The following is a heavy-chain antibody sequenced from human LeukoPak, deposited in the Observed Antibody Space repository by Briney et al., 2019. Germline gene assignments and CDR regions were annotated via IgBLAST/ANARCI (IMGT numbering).Heavy chain of an antibody. Sequence: PGGSLRLSCAASGLTFSSHWMHWVRQAPGKGLEWVSGINWNGGSTGYGDSVKGRFTISRDNVKNSLYLQMSSLRAEDTALYFCARISTTMIRGVTNWFDPWGQGTLVTVSS. CDR1: GLTFSSHW. CDR2: INWNGGST. CDR3: ARISTTMIRGVTNWFDP. D-gene: IGHD3-10*01. J-gene: IGHJ5*02. V-gene: IGHV3-20*04.